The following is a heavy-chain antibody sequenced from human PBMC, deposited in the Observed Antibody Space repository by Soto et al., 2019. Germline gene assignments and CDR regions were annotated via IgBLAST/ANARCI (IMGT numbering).Heavy chain of an antibody. Sequence: LRLSCAASGISFSNAWMNWVRQAPGKGLEYIGRIRSKTDGGTTEYAAPVEGRFTVSRDDSKNTLYLQMSGLKTEDTAVYYCTTTRPGTNVFDNWGQGTLVTVSS. V-gene: IGHV3-15*01. CDR1: GISFSNAW. CDR3: TTTRPGTNVFDN. D-gene: IGHD1-1*01. J-gene: IGHJ3*02. CDR2: IRSKTDGGTT.